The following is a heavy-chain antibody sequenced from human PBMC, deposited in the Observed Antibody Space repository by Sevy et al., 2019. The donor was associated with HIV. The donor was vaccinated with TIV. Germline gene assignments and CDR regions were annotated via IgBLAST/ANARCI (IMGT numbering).Heavy chain of an antibody. CDR3: ATGKFECLLA. CDR2: IKDKAQGETR. D-gene: IGHD3-9*01. Sequence: GGSLRLSCVVSGVNFTNAWVTWVRQAPGKGLEWVGRIKDKAQGETRDFAPPVEGRFSLSRHDSTNTVFLQMNGLKTDDTAVYYCATGKFECLLAWGRGTLVTVSS. J-gene: IGHJ5*02. CDR1: GVNFTNAW. V-gene: IGHV3-15*01.